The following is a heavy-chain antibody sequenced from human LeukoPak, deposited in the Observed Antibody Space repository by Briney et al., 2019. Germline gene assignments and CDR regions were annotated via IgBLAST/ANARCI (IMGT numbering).Heavy chain of an antibody. CDR2: IYSGGST. D-gene: IGHD6-19*01. V-gene: IGHV3-53*01. CDR3: AREQWLAGRFLYY. J-gene: IGHJ4*02. Sequence: GGSLKLSCAASGFTVSINYMSRVRQAPGKGLEWVSVIYSGGSTYYADSVKGRFTISRDNSKNTLYLQINSLRAEDTAVYYCAREQWLAGRFLYYWGQGTLVTVSS. CDR1: GFTVSINY.